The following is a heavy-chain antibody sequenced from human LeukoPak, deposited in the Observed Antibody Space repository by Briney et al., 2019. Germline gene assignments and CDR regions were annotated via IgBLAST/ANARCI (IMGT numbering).Heavy chain of an antibody. CDR1: GGSISSYY. J-gene: IGHJ4*02. D-gene: IGHD3-22*01. CDR2: IYYSGST. CDR3: AAGDYYDSSGYYYVKRDY. Sequence: SETPSLTCTVSGGSISSYYWSWIRQPPGKGLEWIGYIYYSGSTNYNPSLKSRVTISVDTSMNQFSLKLSSVTAADTAVYYCAAGDYYDSSGYYYVKRDYWGQGTLVTVSS. V-gene: IGHV4-59*01.